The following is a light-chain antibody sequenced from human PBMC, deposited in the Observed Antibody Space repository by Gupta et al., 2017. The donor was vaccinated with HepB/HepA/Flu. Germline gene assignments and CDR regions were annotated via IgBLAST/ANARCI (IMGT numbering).Light chain of an antibody. CDR2: KAS. CDR1: QSIDNW. V-gene: IGKV1-5*03. J-gene: IGKJ1*01. CDR3: QQYNNYSSMWT. Sequence: IQMTQSPSTLSASVGDRVTITCPARQSIDNWFACYQQQPGKAPTLLIYKASRLERGVSSRFIGSGSGTEFTLTISSLQPDHSATYYCQQYNNYSSMWTFGQGTKVGIK.